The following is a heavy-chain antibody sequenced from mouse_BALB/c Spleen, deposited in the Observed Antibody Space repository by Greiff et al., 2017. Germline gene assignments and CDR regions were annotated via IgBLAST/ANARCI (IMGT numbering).Heavy chain of an antibody. V-gene: IGHV5-17*02. J-gene: IGHJ3*01. CDR2: ISSGSSTI. CDR1: GFTFSSFG. Sequence: DVHLVESGGGLVQPGGSRKLSCAASGFTFSSFGMHWVRQAPEKGLEWVAYISSGSSTIYYADTVKGRFTISRDNPKNTLFLQMTSLRSEDAAMYCYASVAWFADWGQGTLVTVSA. CDR3: ASVAWFAD.